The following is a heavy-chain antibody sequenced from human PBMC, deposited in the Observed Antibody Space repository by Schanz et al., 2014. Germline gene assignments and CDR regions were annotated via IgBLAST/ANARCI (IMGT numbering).Heavy chain of an antibody. D-gene: IGHD1-1*01. J-gene: IGHJ4*02. V-gene: IGHV1-2*06. CDR3: VRELSGGTFDY. Sequence: QVHLVQSASELKNPGASVKVSCKTSGYSFSTYAMNWVRQAPGQGLEWMGRINPNTGGTNFAQKFQGRVTMTRDTSITTAYMDLSGLTSDDTAVYYCVRELSGGTFDYWGQGALVTVSS. CDR1: GYSFSTYA. CDR2: INPNTGGT.